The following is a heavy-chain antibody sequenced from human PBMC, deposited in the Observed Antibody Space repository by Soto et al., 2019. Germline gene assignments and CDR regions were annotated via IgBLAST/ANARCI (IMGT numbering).Heavy chain of an antibody. J-gene: IGHJ3*02. CDR2: IYHSGST. Sequence: SETLTVTCADSGYSISSGYYWGWIRQPPGKGLEWIGSIYHSGSTYYNPSLKSRVTISVDTSKNQFSLKLSSVTAADTAVYYCARVPSYDYGDYGRSAAFDIWGQGTMVTVSS. V-gene: IGHV4-38-2*01. D-gene: IGHD4-17*01. CDR1: GYSISSGYY. CDR3: ARVPSYDYGDYGRSAAFDI.